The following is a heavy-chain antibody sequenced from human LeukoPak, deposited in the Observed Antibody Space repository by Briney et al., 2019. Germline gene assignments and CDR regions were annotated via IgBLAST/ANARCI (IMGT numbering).Heavy chain of an antibody. CDR3: ARMGSSWYGGHYYYYYMDV. Sequence: GGSLRLSCAASGFTFSSYSMNWVRQAPGKGLEWVSSISSSSSYIYYADSVKGRFTISRDNAKNSLYLQMNSLRAEDTAVYYCARMGSSWYGGHYYYYYMDVWGKGTTVTVSS. J-gene: IGHJ6*03. CDR1: GFTFSSYS. D-gene: IGHD6-13*01. V-gene: IGHV3-21*01. CDR2: ISSSSSYI.